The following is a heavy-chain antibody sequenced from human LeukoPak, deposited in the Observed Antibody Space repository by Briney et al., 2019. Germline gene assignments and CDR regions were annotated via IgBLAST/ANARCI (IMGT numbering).Heavy chain of an antibody. V-gene: IGHV4-34*01. J-gene: IGHJ4*02. CDR3: ARGWGILTGHYFDY. CDR1: GGSFSGYY. D-gene: IGHD3-9*01. CDR2: INHSGST. Sequence: PSETLSLTCAVYGGSFSGYYWSWIRQPPGKGLEWIGEINHSGSTNYNPSLKSRVTISVDRSKNQFSLKLSSVTAADTAVYYCARGWGILTGHYFDYWGQGTLVTVSS.